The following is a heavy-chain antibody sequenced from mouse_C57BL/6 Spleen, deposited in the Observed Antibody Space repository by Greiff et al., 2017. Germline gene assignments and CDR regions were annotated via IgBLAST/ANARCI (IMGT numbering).Heavy chain of an antibody. J-gene: IGHJ2*01. CDR3: ARVGIYDGYYGYFDY. CDR2: IYPRRGNT. V-gene: IGHV1-81*01. D-gene: IGHD2-3*01. Sequence: QVQLQQSGAELARPGASVKLSCKASGYTFTSYGISWVKQRTGQGLEWIGEIYPRRGNTYYNEKFKGKATLTADKSSSTAYMELRSLTSEDSAVYFCARVGIYDGYYGYFDYWGQGTTLTVSS. CDR1: GYTFTSYG.